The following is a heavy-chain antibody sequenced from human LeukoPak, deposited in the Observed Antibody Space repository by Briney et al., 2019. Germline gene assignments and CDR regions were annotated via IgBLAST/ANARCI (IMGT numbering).Heavy chain of an antibody. J-gene: IGHJ4*02. D-gene: IGHD3-10*01. Sequence: PSETLSLTCTVSGGSISSSSYYWGWIRQPPGKGLEWIGSIYYSGSTYYNPSLKSRVTISVDTSKNQFSLKLSSVTAADTAVYYCASGMVRGAINKRPLFDYWGQGTLVTVSS. CDR2: IYYSGST. V-gene: IGHV4-39*07. CDR3: ASGMVRGAINKRPLFDY. CDR1: GGSISSSSYY.